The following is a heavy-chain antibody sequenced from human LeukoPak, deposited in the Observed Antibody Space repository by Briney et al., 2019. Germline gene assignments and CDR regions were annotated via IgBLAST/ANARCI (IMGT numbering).Heavy chain of an antibody. V-gene: IGHV4-59*08. J-gene: IGHJ6*02. Sequence: SETLSLTCTVSGGSISSYYWSWIRQPPGKGLEWIGYIYYSGSTNYNPSPKSRVTISVDTSKNQFSLKLSSVTAADTAVYYCVGCSGGSCYSSGMDVWGQGTTVTVSS. CDR2: IYYSGST. D-gene: IGHD2-15*01. CDR1: GGSISSYY. CDR3: VGCSGGSCYSSGMDV.